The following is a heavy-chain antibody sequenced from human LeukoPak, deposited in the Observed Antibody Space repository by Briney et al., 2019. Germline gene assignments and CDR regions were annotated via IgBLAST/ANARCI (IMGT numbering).Heavy chain of an antibody. CDR1: GGSISSYY. CDR2: IYYSGST. D-gene: IGHD3-3*01. Sequence: SETLSLTCTVSGGSISSYYWSWIRQPPGKGLEWIGYIYYSGSTNYNPSLKSRVTISVDTSKNQFSLKLSSVTAADTAVYYCALTNSLYDFWSGYYDYWGQGTLVTVSS. V-gene: IGHV4-59*01. J-gene: IGHJ4*02. CDR3: ALTNSLYDFWSGYYDY.